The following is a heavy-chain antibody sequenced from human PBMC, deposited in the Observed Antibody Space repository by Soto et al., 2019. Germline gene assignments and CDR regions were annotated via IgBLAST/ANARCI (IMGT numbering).Heavy chain of an antibody. CDR3: ARGGNHVWGSSEF. D-gene: IGHD3-16*01. J-gene: IGHJ4*02. V-gene: IGHV1-18*01. Sequence: ASVKVSCKASGYSFTSYGFSWVRQAPGQGLEWMGWMRTDNGNTNYAQKFKGRVTMTTDTSTSTAYLELRSLKSDDTAIYYCARGGNHVWGSSEFWGQGTLVTVSS. CDR2: MRTDNGNT. CDR1: GYSFTSYG.